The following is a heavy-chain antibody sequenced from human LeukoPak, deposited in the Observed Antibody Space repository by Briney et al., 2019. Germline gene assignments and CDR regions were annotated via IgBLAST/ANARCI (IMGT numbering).Heavy chain of an antibody. J-gene: IGHJ1*01. D-gene: IGHD1-1*01. V-gene: IGHV1-69*04. CDR1: GYTFTSYD. Sequence: SVKVSCKASGYTFTSYDINWVRQATGQGLEWMGRIIPILGIANYAQKFQGRVTITADKSTSTAYMELSSLRSEDTAVYYCARDRGGTRSSVGYFQHWGQGTLVTVSS. CDR3: ARDRGGTRSSVGYFQH. CDR2: IIPILGIA.